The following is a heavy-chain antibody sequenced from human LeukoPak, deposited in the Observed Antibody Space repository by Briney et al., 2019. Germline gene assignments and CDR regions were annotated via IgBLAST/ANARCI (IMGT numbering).Heavy chain of an antibody. CDR3: AREGYYGSAALYS. CDR2: IKTDGSSA. CDR1: GFSFSSYW. J-gene: IGHJ5*01. D-gene: IGHD3-10*01. V-gene: IGHV3-74*01. Sequence: GGSLRLSCAASGFSFSSYWMHWVRQAPGKGLVCVSRIKTDGSSASYADSVKGRFTTSRDNAKNTLYLQMNSLRAEDTAVYYCAREGYYGSAALYSWGHGTLVTVSS.